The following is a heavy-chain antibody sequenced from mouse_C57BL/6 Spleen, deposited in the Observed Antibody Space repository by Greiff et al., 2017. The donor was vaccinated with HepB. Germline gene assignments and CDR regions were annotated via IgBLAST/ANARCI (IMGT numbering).Heavy chain of an antibody. J-gene: IGHJ3*01. V-gene: IGHV5-4*01. CDR3: ARGALTAPFAY. D-gene: IGHD1-2*01. CDR2: ISDGGSYT. Sequence: EVQGVESGGGLVKPGGSLKLSCAASGFTFSSYAMSWVRQTPEKRLEWVATISDGGSYTYYPDNVKGRFTISRDNAKNNLYLQMSHLKSEDTAMYYCARGALTAPFAYWGQGTLVTVSA. CDR1: GFTFSSYA.